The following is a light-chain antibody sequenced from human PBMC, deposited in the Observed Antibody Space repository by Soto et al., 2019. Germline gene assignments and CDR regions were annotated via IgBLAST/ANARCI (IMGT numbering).Light chain of an antibody. Sequence: IQMTQSPSSVSASVGDRVTISCRASEDINSRLAWYQQKPGNAPKLLIYAAFILQSGVPSRFSGYGSGTDFTLSISSLQPDDFANYYCQQADSFPITFGQGTRLEI. CDR2: AAF. CDR1: EDINSR. J-gene: IGKJ5*01. CDR3: QQADSFPIT. V-gene: IGKV1-12*01.